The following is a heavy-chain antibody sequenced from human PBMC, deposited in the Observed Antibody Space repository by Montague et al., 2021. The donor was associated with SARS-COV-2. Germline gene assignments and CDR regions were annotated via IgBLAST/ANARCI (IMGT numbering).Heavy chain of an antibody. V-gene: IGHV4-39*01. CDR3: ARHRRYDVVTYYPDF. CDR1: GGSFDSDNFF. CDR2: ISSGGRT. Sequence: SETLSLTCSVSGGSFDSDNFFWGWIRQPPGKRLEWIGVISSGGRTFDNPSLKSRVTISVHTSRNQLSLNVKSVTAADTAVYYCARHRRYDVVTYYPDFWGQGILVTVSS. J-gene: IGHJ4*02. D-gene: IGHD3-9*01.